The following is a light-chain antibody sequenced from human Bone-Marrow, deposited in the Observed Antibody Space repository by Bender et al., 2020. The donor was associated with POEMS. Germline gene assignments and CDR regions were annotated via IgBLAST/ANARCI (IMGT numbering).Light chain of an antibody. J-gene: IGLJ2*01. V-gene: IGLV2-23*02. CDR1: NRDLGSYNF. Sequence: QSALTQPASVSGSPGQSITISCTGTNRDLGSYNFVSWYQQHSGKVPKLIIYDVNKRPSEVPDRFSGSKSGNTASLTISGLQAEDEADYYCCLYAGSSTLVFGGGTKLTVL. CDR3: CLYAGSSTLV. CDR2: DVN.